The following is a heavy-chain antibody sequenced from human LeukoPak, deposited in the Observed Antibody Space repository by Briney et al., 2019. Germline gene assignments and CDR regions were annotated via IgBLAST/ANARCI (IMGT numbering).Heavy chain of an antibody. CDR2: IYSGGST. CDR1: GFTVSSNY. Sequence: GGSLRLSCAASGFTVSSNYMSWVRQAPGKGLEWVSVIYSGGSTYYADSVKGRFTISRDNSKNTLYLQMNSLRAEDTAVYYCARGLYVSYDSSGYYVHDAFDIWGQGTMVTVSS. D-gene: IGHD3-22*01. J-gene: IGHJ3*02. CDR3: ARGLYVSYDSSGYYVHDAFDI. V-gene: IGHV3-53*01.